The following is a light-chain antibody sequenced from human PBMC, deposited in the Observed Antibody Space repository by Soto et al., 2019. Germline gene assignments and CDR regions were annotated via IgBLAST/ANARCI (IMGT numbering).Light chain of an antibody. J-gene: IGKJ2*01. Sequence: EIVLTQSPGTQSLSPGERATLSCRASQSVDSSYLAWYQQKPGQAPRLLIYGASSRATGIPDRFSGSGSGTDFTLTISRLEPEDFAVYYCQQYGSSPYTFGQGTKLEIK. CDR2: GAS. CDR3: QQYGSSPYT. V-gene: IGKV3-20*01. CDR1: QSVDSSY.